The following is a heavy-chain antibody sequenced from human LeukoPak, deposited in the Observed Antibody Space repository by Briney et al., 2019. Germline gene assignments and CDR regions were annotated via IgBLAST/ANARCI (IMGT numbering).Heavy chain of an antibody. J-gene: IGHJ3*01. CDR3: ACSGRGPFDA. Sequence: SCKASGYTFTSYGISWVRQAPGKGLEWVATTKQDASEKYYVGSVKGRFTISRDNVKNSLFFQMNSLRAEDTAVYYCACSGRGPFDAWGQGTMVTVSS. D-gene: IGHD6-19*01. CDR1: GYTFTSYG. V-gene: IGHV3-7*01. CDR2: TKQDASEK.